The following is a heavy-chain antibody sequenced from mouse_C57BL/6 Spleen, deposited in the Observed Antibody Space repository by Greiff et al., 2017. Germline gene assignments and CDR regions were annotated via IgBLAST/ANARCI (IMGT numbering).Heavy chain of an antibody. CDR2: IYPGDGDT. Sequence: VQLQQSGAELVKPGASVKISCKASGYAFSSYWMNWVKQRPGKGLEWIGQIYPGDGDTNYNGKFKGKATLTADTSSSTAYMQLSSLTSEDSAVYFGARRGDYYDSSQYYFDYWGQGTTLTVSS. CDR3: ARRGDYYDSSQYYFDY. J-gene: IGHJ2*01. D-gene: IGHD1-1*01. CDR1: GYAFSSYW. V-gene: IGHV1-80*01.